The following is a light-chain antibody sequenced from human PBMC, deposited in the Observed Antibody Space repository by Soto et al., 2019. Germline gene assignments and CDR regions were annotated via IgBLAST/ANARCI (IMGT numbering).Light chain of an antibody. J-gene: IGLJ1*01. CDR3: ASYTSSSSYV. V-gene: IGLV2-14*01. CDR1: SSDVGGYNY. CDR2: EVS. Sequence: QSVLTQPASVSGSPGQSITISCTGTSSDVGGYNYVSWYQQHPGKAPKLMIYEVSNRPSGISNRFSDSKSGNTASLTISGLQGEDEADYYCASYTSSSSYVFGIGTKVTVL.